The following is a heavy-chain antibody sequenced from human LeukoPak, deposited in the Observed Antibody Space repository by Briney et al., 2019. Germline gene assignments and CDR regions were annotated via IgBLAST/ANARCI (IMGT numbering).Heavy chain of an antibody. J-gene: IGHJ4*02. CDR2: IDHTGST. Sequence: PSETLSLTCSVPGDSITIYYWTWIRQPPGKGLEWIGYIDHTGSTNYSPSLNSRVTISRDTSKNHFSLKLSSLTAADTAVYFCARAIRFLEWLLDYWGQGTLVTVSS. CDR3: ARAIRFLEWLLDY. V-gene: IGHV4-59*01. CDR1: GDSITIYY. D-gene: IGHD3-3*01.